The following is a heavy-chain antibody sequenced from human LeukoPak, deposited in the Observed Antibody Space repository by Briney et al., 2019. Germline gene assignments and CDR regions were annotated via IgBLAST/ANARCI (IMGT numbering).Heavy chain of an antibody. CDR3: ARVKKSDYYDSSGYYVFDY. J-gene: IGHJ4*02. D-gene: IGHD3-22*01. Sequence: QTGGSLRLSCAASGFTVSSNYMSWVHQAPGKGLEWVSVIYSGGSTYYADSVKGRFTISRDNSKNTLYLQMNSLRAEDTAVYYCARVKKSDYYDSSGYYVFDYWGQGTLVTVSS. CDR1: GFTVSSNY. V-gene: IGHV3-53*01. CDR2: IYSGGST.